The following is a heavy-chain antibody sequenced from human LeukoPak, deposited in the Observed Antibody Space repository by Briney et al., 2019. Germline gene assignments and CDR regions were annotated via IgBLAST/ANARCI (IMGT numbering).Heavy chain of an antibody. V-gene: IGHV4-61*02. D-gene: IGHD2-2*01. CDR2: IYTSGCT. J-gene: IGHJ6*03. CDR3: AREPGMFCSSSECYWWSYYYMDI. Sequence: SETLSLTCTGSGVSISSVSYYWSWLRQPAGKGLEWIGRIYTSGCTSYSHSLNSHFTMSVDTTKNQFSLNLHSVAAADTAIYYCAREPGMFCSSSECYWWSYYYMDIWGKGTPVTVSS. CDR1: GVSISSVSYY.